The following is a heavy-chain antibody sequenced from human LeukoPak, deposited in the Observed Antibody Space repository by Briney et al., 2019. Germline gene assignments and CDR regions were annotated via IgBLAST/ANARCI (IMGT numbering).Heavy chain of an antibody. CDR3: AREVVAAAGTVDY. J-gene: IGHJ4*02. Sequence: SETLSLTCTVSGGSISSSSYYWSWIRQPPGKGLERIGEINHSGSTNYNPSLKSRVTISVDTSKNQFSLKLSSVTAADTAVYYCAREVVAAAGTVDYWGQGTLVTVSS. D-gene: IGHD6-13*01. CDR2: INHSGST. V-gene: IGHV4-39*07. CDR1: GGSISSSSYY.